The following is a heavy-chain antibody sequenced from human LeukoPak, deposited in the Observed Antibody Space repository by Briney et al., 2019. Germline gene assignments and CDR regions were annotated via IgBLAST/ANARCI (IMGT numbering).Heavy chain of an antibody. J-gene: IGHJ4*02. D-gene: IGHD1-1*01. CDR1: GFTFSSYS. Sequence: GRSLRLSCADSGFTFSSYSMNWVRQAPGKGLEWVSYISSSSSNIFYADSVKGRFTISRDNAKNSLYLQMNSLRDEDTAVYYCARSRNYFDYWGQGTLVTVSS. CDR3: ARSRNYFDY. CDR2: ISSSSSNI. V-gene: IGHV3-48*02.